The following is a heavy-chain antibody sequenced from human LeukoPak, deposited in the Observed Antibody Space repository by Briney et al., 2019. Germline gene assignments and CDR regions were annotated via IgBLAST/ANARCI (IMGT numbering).Heavy chain of an antibody. CDR2: INHSGST. J-gene: IGHJ4*02. CDR3: ARGGYCSGGSCYGGGFDY. V-gene: IGHV4-34*01. D-gene: IGHD2-15*01. CDR1: GGSFSGYY. Sequence: SETLSLTCAVYGGSFSGYYWSWIRQPPGKGLEWIGEINHSGSTSYNPSLKSRVTISVDTSKNQFSLKLSSVTAADTAVYYCARGGYCSGGSCYGGGFDYWGQGTLVTVSS.